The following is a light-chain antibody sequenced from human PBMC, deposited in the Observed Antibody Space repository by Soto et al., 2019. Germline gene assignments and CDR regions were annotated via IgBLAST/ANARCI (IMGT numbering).Light chain of an antibody. CDR1: QSVSSYY. J-gene: IGKJ2*01. Sequence: ILLTQSPGTLSLSPGERATLSCRASQSVSSYYLAWYQQKPGQAPRLLIYAASSRATGISDRFRGSGSGTDFTLTINRLEPEDFAVYYCQQYGRTFGQGTKVDIK. CDR3: QQYGRT. V-gene: IGKV3-20*01. CDR2: AAS.